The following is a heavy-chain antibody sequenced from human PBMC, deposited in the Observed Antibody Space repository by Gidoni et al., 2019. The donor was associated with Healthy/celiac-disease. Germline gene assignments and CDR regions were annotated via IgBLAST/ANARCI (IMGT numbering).Heavy chain of an antibody. J-gene: IGHJ3*02. Sequence: QVTLRESGPALVKPTQTLTLTCTFYGFALSTRGMCVSWIGQPPGRALEWLALIDWDDDKYYSQSLKTKLTISKDTSKNQVVLTMTNMDPVDTATYYCARRGDYGDYLNYAFDIWGQGTMVTVSS. CDR3: ARRGDYGDYLNYAFDI. V-gene: IGHV2-70*01. CDR2: IDWDDDK. D-gene: IGHD4-17*01. CDR1: GFALSTRGMC.